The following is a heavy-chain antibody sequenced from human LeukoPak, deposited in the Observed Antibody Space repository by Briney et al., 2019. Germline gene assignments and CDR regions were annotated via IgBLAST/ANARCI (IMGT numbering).Heavy chain of an antibody. CDR3: ARDRYYDSSGYNHDY. V-gene: IGHV1-69*05. D-gene: IGHD3-22*01. Sequence: SVKVSCKASGGTCSSYAISWVRQAPGQGRVWMGGIIPIFGTANYAQKFQGRVTITTDESTSTAYMELSSLRSEDTAVYYCARDRYYDSSGYNHDYWGQGTLVSVFS. CDR1: GGTCSSYA. CDR2: IIPIFGTA. J-gene: IGHJ4*02.